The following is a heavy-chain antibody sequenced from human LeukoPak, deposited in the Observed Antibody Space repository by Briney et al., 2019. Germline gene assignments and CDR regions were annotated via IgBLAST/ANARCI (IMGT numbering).Heavy chain of an antibody. J-gene: IGHJ4*02. CDR3: ARDGRLWLPFDY. V-gene: IGHV4-34*01. D-gene: IGHD5-18*01. CDR2: INHSGST. CDR1: GGSFSGYY. Sequence: PSETLSLTCAVYGGSFSGYYWSWIRQPPGKGLEWIGEINHSGSTNYNPSLKSRVTISVDTSKNQFSLKLSSVTAADTAVYYCARDGRLWLPFDYWGQGTLVAVSS.